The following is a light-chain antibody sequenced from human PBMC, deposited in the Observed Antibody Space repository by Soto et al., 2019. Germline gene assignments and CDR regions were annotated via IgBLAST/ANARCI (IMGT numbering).Light chain of an antibody. V-gene: IGKV3-15*01. CDR2: GAS. J-gene: IGKJ1*01. CDR3: QQYNNWPWT. Sequence: EMVLTQSPGTLSLSPGERATLSCRASQSISANLACYQQKPVQAPRLLIYGASTRATGIPARFSGSGSGTEFTLTISSLQSVDFAVYSCQQYNNWPWTFGQGTKVDIK. CDR1: QSISAN.